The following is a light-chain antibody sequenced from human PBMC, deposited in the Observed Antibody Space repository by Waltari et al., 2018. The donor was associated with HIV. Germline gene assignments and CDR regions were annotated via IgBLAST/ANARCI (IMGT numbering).Light chain of an antibody. CDR1: SGPASTRYY. V-gene: IGLV8-61*01. CDR3: VLYMGSGIWV. CDR2: NTI. J-gene: IGLJ3*02. Sequence: QTVVTQEPSLSVSPGGTVTLTCGLSSGPASTRYYPRWYQQTPGQAPRTLIYNTIIRSSGVSDRFSGSILGNKAALTITGTQADDECDYYCVLYMGSGIWVFGGGTKLTVL.